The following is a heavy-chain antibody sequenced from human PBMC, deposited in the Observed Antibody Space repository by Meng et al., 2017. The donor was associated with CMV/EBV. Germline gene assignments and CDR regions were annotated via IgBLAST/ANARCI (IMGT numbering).Heavy chain of an antibody. CDR2: IYYSGST. D-gene: IGHD3-22*01. V-gene: IGHV4-39*07. CDR1: GGSISISIYY. J-gene: IGHJ5*02. Sequence: LQLHELGPGRVKRAQTLSLTFTVSGGSISISIYYWGWTRQPPGKVLEWSGSIYYSGSTYYNPSLKSRVTISVDTSKNQFSLKLSSVTAADTAVYYCARGVVTMIVVYDPWGQGTLVTVSS. CDR3: ARGVVTMIVVYDP.